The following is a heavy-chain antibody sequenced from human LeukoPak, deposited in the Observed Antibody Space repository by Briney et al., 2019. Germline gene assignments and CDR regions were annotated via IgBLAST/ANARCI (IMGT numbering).Heavy chain of an antibody. CDR3: ARGRKGLWFGELYGI. CDR1: GGSFSGYY. CDR2: INHSGST. J-gene: IGHJ4*02. D-gene: IGHD3-10*01. V-gene: IGHV4-34*01. Sequence: SETLSLTSAVYGGSFSGYYWSWIRQPPGKGLEWIGEINHSGSTNYNPSLKSRVTISVDTSKNQFSLKLSSVTAADTAVYYCARGRKGLWFGELYGIWGQGTLVTVSS.